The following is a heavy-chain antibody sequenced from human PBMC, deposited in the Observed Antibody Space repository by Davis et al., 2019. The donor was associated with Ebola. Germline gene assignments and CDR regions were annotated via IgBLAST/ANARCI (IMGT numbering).Heavy chain of an antibody. Sequence: ASVKVSCKASGYTFTSYAMHWVRQAPGQRLEWMRWINAGNGNTKYSQKFQGRVTITADKSTSTAYMELSSLRSEDTAVYYCARDLGTVVTPGDYWGQGTLVTVSS. CDR3: ARDLGTVVTPGDY. V-gene: IGHV1-3*01. CDR2: INAGNGNT. CDR1: GYTFTSYA. J-gene: IGHJ4*02. D-gene: IGHD4-23*01.